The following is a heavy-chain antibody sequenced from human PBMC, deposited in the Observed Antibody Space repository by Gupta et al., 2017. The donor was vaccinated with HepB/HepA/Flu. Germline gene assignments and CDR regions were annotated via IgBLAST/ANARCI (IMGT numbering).Heavy chain of an antibody. CDR2: IKPKGGST. CDR1: GYNFTKYY. D-gene: IGHD3-16*01. J-gene: IGHJ4*02. CDR3: AREGGGFFDY. V-gene: IGHV1-46*04. Sequence: QVPLGQSGVEVKKSGASVRISCKGSGYNFTKYYIHWVRLAPGQGPDYIGIIKPKGGSTKNEEKLQGRVNMTRDTSTNTGNLDLSSLRSDDTAVYYCAREGGGFFDYWGQGTLVVVSS.